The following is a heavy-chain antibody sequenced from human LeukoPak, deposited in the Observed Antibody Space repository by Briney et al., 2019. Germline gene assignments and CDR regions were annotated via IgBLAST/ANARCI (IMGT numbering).Heavy chain of an antibody. V-gene: IGHV3-23*01. J-gene: IGHJ3*02. CDR1: GFTFSSYA. CDR2: ISGSAGST. CDR3: AKDLYAFDI. Sequence: GGSLRLSCAASGFTFSSYAMSWVRQAPGKGLEWVSGISGSAGSTYNADSVKGRFTISRDNSKNTLYLQMNSLRAEDTAVYYCAKDLYAFDIWGQGTMVTVSS.